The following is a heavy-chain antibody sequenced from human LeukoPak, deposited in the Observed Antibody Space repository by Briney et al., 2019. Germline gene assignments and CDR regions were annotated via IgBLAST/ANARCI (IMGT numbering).Heavy chain of an antibody. CDR2: ISGSGGST. V-gene: IGHV3-23*01. CDR1: GFTFSSYA. Sequence: GGSLRLSCAASGFTFSSYAMSWVRQAPGKGLEWVSAISGSGGSTYYADPVKGRFTISRDNSKNTLYLQMNSLRAEGTAVYYCAKDYFGVVVMVGFDYWGQGTLVTVSS. CDR3: AKDYFGVVVMVGFDY. J-gene: IGHJ4*02. D-gene: IGHD2-15*01.